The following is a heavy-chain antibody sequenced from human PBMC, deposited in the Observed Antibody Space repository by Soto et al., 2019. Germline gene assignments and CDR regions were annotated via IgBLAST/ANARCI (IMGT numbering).Heavy chain of an antibody. CDR1: GGTFSSYS. V-gene: IGHV1-69*06. CDR2: IIPIFGTA. CDR3: ARAELPAAITPHLGNWFDP. D-gene: IGHD2-2*02. J-gene: IGHJ5*02. Sequence: SVKVSCKDSGGTFSSYSISWVRPAPGQGLELMGGIIPIFGTANYAQKFQGRVTITADKSTTTAYMELSSMRSEDTAVYYCARAELPAAITPHLGNWFDPWGHGTLVTVSS.